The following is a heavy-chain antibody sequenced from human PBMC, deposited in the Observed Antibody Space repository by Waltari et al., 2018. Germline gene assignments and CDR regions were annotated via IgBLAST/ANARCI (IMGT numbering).Heavy chain of an antibody. CDR1: GRSITSSGFY. Sequence: QLHLQESGPGLVKSSETLSLTCSVSGRSITSSGFYWGWIRQAPGKGVEWIGSIFHSGITHYNRSFESRVTMLVDTSKNEFCLRRNSVTATATAIYYCARHEATLWLPQFFDQWCQGILVTVSS. J-gene: IGHJ4*02. CDR3: ARHEATLWLPQFFDQ. V-gene: IGHV4-39*01. D-gene: IGHD3-10*01. CDR2: IFHSGIT.